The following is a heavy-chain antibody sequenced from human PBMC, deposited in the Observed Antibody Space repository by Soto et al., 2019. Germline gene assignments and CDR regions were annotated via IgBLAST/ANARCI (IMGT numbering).Heavy chain of an antibody. Sequence: PGGSLRLSCAASGVTVTSSFLTWVRQPPGKGLEWVSVIFRGGSTYYADSVRGRFTISRDNFQNTLYLQMNSLRVEDTAVYYCAIAAEYCSDGSCYGLRFDPWGQGTLVTVSS. D-gene: IGHD2-15*01. CDR2: IFRGGST. V-gene: IGHV3-66*01. J-gene: IGHJ5*01. CDR3: AIAAEYCSDGSCYGLRFDP. CDR1: GVTVTSSF.